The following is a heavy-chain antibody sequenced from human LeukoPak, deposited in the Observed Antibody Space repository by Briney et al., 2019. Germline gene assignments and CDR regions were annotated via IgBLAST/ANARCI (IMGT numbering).Heavy chain of an antibody. CDR2: IYDSGST. V-gene: IGHV4-39*01. CDR3: ARTPARYNWNNGFDI. CDR1: GGSVSSGSYY. J-gene: IGHJ3*02. Sequence: SSETLSLTCTVSGGSVSSGSYYWSWIRQHPGKGLEWLGSIYDSGSTYYNPSLKSRVTISVDTSKNQFSLKLSSLTAADTAVYYCARTPARYNWNNGFDIWGQGTMVTVSS. D-gene: IGHD1/OR15-1a*01.